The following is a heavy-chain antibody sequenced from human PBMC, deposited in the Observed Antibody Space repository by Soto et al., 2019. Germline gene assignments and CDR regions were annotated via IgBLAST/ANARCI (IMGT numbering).Heavy chain of an antibody. D-gene: IGHD3-3*01. CDR2: IAYDGSSK. V-gene: IGHV3-30*18. J-gene: IGHJ5*02. CDR3: AKSLDGVPVQEFDH. CDR1: GFTFENFG. Sequence: QVQLVESGGGVVQPGMSLRLSCAASGFTFENFGMHWVRQAPGKGLEWVAVIAYDGSSKYYADSVKGRFTISRDNSNNTLYLQMNSLRVEDTAVYYCAKSLDGVPVQEFDHRGQGTLVTVSS.